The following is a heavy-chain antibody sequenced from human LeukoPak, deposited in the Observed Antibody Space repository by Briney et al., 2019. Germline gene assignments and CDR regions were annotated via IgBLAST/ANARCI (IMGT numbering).Heavy chain of an antibody. CDR1: GGSLSSYY. CDR2: IYTSGST. CDR3: ARDGYSSSWFQGYYYYYMDV. V-gene: IGHV4-4*07. Sequence: PSETLSLTCTVSGGSLSSYYWSWIRQPAGKGLEWIGRIYTSGSTNYNPSLKSRVTMSVDTSKNQFSLKLSSVTAADTAVYYCARDGYSSSWFQGYYYYYMDVWGKGTTVTISS. J-gene: IGHJ6*03. D-gene: IGHD6-13*01.